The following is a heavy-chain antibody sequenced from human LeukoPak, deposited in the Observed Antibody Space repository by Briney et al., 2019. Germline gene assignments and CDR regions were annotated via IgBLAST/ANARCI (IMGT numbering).Heavy chain of an antibody. CDR1: GGSISSHY. Sequence: SETLSLPCTVSGGSISSHYWSWIRQPPGKGLEWIGYIYYSGSTNYNPSLKSRVTISVDTSKNQFSLKLSSVTAADTAVYYCARVDYYDSRGFDYWGQGTLVTVSS. D-gene: IGHD3-22*01. CDR2: IYYSGST. J-gene: IGHJ4*02. V-gene: IGHV4-59*11. CDR3: ARVDYYDSRGFDY.